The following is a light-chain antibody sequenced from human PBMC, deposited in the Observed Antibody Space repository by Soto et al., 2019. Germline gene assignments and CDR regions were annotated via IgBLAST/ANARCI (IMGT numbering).Light chain of an antibody. CDR1: NSDVGAYHS. V-gene: IGLV2-14*01. J-gene: IGLJ2*01. Sequence: QSALTQPASVSGSPGQSVTISCTGTNSDVGAYHSVSWYQQLPGKAPKLMMYDVNNRPSGVSYRFSGSKSGNTASLTISGLQAEDEADYYCSSYTTTTTLRIFGGGTKVTVL. CDR3: SSYTTTTTLRI. CDR2: DVN.